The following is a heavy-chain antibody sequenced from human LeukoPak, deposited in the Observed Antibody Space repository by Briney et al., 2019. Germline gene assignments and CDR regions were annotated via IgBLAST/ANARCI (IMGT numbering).Heavy chain of an antibody. Sequence: ASVKVSCKASGYTFTSYHINWVRQAPGQGLEWMGWISVYNGYTEFAQKFQGRVTMTTDTSTRTTYMELRGLRSDDTAVYYCARHGTYCRIGSCYWVDTPMVDSWGQGILVTVSS. CDR2: ISVYNGYT. CDR1: GYTFTSYH. V-gene: IGHV1-18*01. D-gene: IGHD2-15*01. J-gene: IGHJ4*02. CDR3: ARHGTYCRIGSCYWVDTPMVDS.